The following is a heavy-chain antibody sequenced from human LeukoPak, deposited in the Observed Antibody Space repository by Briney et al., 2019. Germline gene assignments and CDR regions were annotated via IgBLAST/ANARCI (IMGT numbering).Heavy chain of an antibody. D-gene: IGHD3-22*01. CDR3: ARYWGPYDNSGAYFDY. J-gene: IGHJ4*02. Sequence: PSETLSLTCTVSGGSISSGGYYWSWIRQPPGKGLEWIATTHYTGSTYYNPSLKSRVTISVDTSKNQFSLKLSSVTAADTAMYYCARYWGPYDNSGAYFDYWGQGTLVTVSS. CDR2: THYTGST. V-gene: IGHV4-39*01. CDR1: GGSISSGGYY.